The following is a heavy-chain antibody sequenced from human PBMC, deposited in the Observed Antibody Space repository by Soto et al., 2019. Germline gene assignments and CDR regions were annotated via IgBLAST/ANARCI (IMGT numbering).Heavy chain of an antibody. CDR1: GFTFSNYW. V-gene: IGHV3-7*04. CDR2: IKQDGSEQ. J-gene: IGHJ4*02. CDR3: ARDKVPPRGNPLLDF. Sequence: EVQLVESGGGLVQPGGSLRLSCAASGFTFSNYWMSWVRQAPGKGLEWVANIKQDGSEQYYVDSVKGRFTISRDNAKNSLCLQRNSRRAEDTAVYYCARDKVPPRGNPLLDFWGQGTLVTVS. D-gene: IGHD3-10*01.